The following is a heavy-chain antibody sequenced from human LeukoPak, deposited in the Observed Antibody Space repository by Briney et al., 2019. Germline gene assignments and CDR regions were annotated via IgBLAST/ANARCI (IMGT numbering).Heavy chain of an antibody. D-gene: IGHD5-18*01. CDR1: GFTFSSYD. V-gene: IGHV3-30*18. J-gene: IGHJ3*02. CDR2: ISYDGSNK. Sequence: PGGSLRLSCAASGFTFSSYDMHWVRQAPGKGLEWVALISYDGSNKYYADSVKGRFTISRDSSKNTLYLQMNSLRPEDTAIYYCAKGGYGIRLWWAFDIWGQGTMVTVSS. CDR3: AKGGYGIRLWWAFDI.